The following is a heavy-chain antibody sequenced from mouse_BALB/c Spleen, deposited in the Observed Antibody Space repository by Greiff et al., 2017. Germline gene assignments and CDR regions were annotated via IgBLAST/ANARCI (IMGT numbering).Heavy chain of an antibody. V-gene: IGHV1S81*02. Sequence: QVHVKQSGAELVKPGASVKLSCKASGYTFTSYYMYWVKQRPGQGLEWIGEINPSNGGTNFNEKFKSKATLTVDKSSSTAYMQLSSLTSEDSAVYYCTRWPDGPKGYFDVWGAGTTVTVSS. CDR1: GYTFTSYY. CDR2: INPSNGGT. CDR3: TRWPDGPKGYFDV. J-gene: IGHJ1*01. D-gene: IGHD2-3*01.